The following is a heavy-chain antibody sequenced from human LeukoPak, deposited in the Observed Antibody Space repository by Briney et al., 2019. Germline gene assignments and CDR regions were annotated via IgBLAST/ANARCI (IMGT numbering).Heavy chain of an antibody. J-gene: IGHJ4*02. D-gene: IGHD6-13*01. V-gene: IGHV1-2*04. CDR1: GYTFTGYH. CDR3: ARDREEYSSSWYFDY. Sequence: ASVKVSCKASGYTFTGYHMHWVRQAPGQGLEWMGRINPNSGGTNYAQKFQGWVTMTRDTSISTAYMELSRLRSDDTAVYYCARDREEYSSSWYFDYWGQGTLVTVSS. CDR2: INPNSGGT.